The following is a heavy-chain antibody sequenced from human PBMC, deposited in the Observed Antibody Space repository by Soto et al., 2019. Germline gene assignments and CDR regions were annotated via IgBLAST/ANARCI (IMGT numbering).Heavy chain of an antibody. V-gene: IGHV3-15*01. D-gene: IGHD6-19*01. CDR1: GFTFSNAW. CDR2: IKSKTDGGTT. J-gene: IGHJ4*02. CDR3: TTWPWDDPGIAVAGLDY. Sequence: GGSLRLSCAASGFTFSNAWMSWVRQAPGKGLEWVGRIKSKTDGGTTDYAAPVKGRFTISTDDSQNTLYLQMNSLKTDDTAVYYCTTWPWDDPGIAVAGLDYWGQGTLVTVSS.